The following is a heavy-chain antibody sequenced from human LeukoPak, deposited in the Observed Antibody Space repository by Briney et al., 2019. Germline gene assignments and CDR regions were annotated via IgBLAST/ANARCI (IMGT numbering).Heavy chain of an antibody. Sequence: GASVKVSFKASGYTFTSYGISWVRQAPGQGREWMGWISAYNGNTNYAQKLQGRVTMTTDTSTSTAYMELRSLRSDDTAVYYCARAILIAAAGIGWFDPWGQGTLVTVSS. J-gene: IGHJ5*02. CDR2: ISAYNGNT. D-gene: IGHD6-13*01. CDR3: ARAILIAAAGIGWFDP. V-gene: IGHV1-18*01. CDR1: GYTFTSYG.